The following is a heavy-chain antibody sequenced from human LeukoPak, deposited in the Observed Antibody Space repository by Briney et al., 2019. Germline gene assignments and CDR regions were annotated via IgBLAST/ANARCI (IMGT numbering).Heavy chain of an antibody. CDR3: AGTIVGKWAIDY. V-gene: IGHV3-7*05. CDR2: IKVDGSEK. D-gene: IGHD3-22*01. J-gene: IGHJ4*02. Sequence: GGSLRLSCVASGFSFSDHWMSWVRQAPGQGLEWVAIIKVDGSEKYYVGSVTGRFTISRDNAKNSLYLQMNSLRTEDTAVYYCAGTIVGKWAIDYWGQGTLVTVSS. CDR1: GFSFSDHW.